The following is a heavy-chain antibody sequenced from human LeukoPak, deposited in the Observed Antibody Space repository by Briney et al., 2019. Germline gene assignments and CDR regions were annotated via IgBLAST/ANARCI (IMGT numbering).Heavy chain of an antibody. V-gene: IGHV3-74*01. CDR3: ARDLTRVLRYFDWLPSFDY. CDR1: GFTFSSYE. J-gene: IGHJ4*02. D-gene: IGHD3-9*01. Sequence: GGSLRLSCAASGFTFSSYEMNWVRQAPGKGLVWVSRINSDGSSTSYADSVKGRFTISRDNAKNTLYLQMNSLRAEDTAVYYCARDLTRVLRYFDWLPSFDYWGQGTLVTVSS. CDR2: INSDGSST.